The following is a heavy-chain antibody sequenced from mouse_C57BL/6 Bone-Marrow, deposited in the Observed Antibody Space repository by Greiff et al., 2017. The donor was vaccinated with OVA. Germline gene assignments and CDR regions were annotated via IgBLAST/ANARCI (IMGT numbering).Heavy chain of an antibody. CDR3: AFYYGSSYRYFDV. D-gene: IGHD1-1*01. V-gene: IGHV1-39*01. CDR2: LNPHYGTT. CDR1: GYSFTDYN. Sequence: EVNLVESGPELVKPGASVKISCKASGYSFTDYNMNWVKQSNGKSLEWIGVLNPHYGTTSYNQKFKGKATLTVDQSSSTAYMQLNSLTSEDSAVYYCAFYYGSSYRYFDVWGTGTTVTVSS. J-gene: IGHJ1*03.